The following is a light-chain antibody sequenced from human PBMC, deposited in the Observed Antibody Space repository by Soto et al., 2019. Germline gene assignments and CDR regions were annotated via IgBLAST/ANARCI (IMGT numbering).Light chain of an antibody. CDR3: YSYTSSSTYV. CDR1: SSDVGAYNY. J-gene: IGLJ1*01. V-gene: IGLV2-14*01. CDR2: DVS. Sequence: QSVLTQPASVSGSPGQSITISCSGTSSDVGAYNYVSWYQQHPAKAPKLMIYDVSNRPSGVSNRFSGSKSGNTASLTISGLQADDDADYYCYSYTSSSTYVFGTGTKVTVL.